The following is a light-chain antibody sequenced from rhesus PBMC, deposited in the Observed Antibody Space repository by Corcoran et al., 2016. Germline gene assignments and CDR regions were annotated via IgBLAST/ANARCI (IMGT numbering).Light chain of an antibody. Sequence: DIQMTQSPSSLSASVGDKVTITCHASQDISSWLAWYQQKPGKAPKPLLYYASTLQSGVPSRFSGSGSVTDYTLTISSLQTEDFATYDCQQYDDLPLTFGGGTKVEIK. CDR1: QDISSW. J-gene: IGKJ4*01. V-gene: IGKV1-19*01. CDR3: QQYDDLPLT. CDR2: YAS.